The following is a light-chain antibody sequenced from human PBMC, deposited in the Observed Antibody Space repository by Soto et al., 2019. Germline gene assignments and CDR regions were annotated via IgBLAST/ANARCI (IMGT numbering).Light chain of an antibody. V-gene: IGLV2-14*01. CDR1: SSDVGGYDY. Sequence: QSALTQPASVSGSPGQSITISCTGTSSDVGGYDYVSWFQQHPGRAPKLLIYEVIKRPSGVSTRFSGSKSANTASLTISGLQADDEAVFYCSSFTTSNTWVFGGGTKLTVL. J-gene: IGLJ3*02. CDR3: SSFTTSNTWV. CDR2: EVI.